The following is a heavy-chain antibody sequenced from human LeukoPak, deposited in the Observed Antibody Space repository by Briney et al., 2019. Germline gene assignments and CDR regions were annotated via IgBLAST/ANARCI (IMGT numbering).Heavy chain of an antibody. V-gene: IGHV3-7*01. J-gene: IGHJ4*02. CDR1: GFRFSSYW. Sequence: GGSLRLSCAASGFRFSSYWMSWVRQAPGKGLEWVATIKYDGSEKYYVDSVKGRFTISRDNSKNSLYVQMNSLRAEDTALYYCARGHYQIELWGQGTPVTVSS. CDR3: ARGHYQIEL. CDR2: IKYDGSEK. D-gene: IGHD3-10*01.